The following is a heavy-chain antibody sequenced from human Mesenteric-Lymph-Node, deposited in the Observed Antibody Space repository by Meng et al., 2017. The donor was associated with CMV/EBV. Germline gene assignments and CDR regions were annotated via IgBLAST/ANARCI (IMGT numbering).Heavy chain of an antibody. J-gene: IGHJ4*02. CDR3: ARGRRWSGYCWGY. Sequence: ASVKVSCKASGYTFTDFYIHWVRQAPGQGLEWMGWINPNSGGTNYAQKFQGRVTMTRDTSISTAYMELSRLRSDDTAVYYCARGRRWSGYCWGYWGQGTLVTVSS. V-gene: IGHV1-2*02. CDR2: INPNSGGT. D-gene: IGHD3-3*01. CDR1: GYTFTDFY.